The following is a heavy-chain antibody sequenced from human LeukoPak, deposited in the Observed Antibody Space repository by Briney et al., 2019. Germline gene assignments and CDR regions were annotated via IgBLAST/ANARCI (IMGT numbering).Heavy chain of an antibody. CDR3: AKDSGFDSSGYYDY. J-gene: IGHJ4*02. CDR1: GFTFNDYT. D-gene: IGHD3-22*01. CDR2: ISWDGGST. Sequence: QPGGSLRLSCAASGFTFNDYTMHWVRQAPGKGLEWVSLISWDGGSTYYADSVKGRFTISRDNSKNSLYLQMNSLRTEDTALYYCAKDSGFDSSGYYDYWGQGTLVTVSS. V-gene: IGHV3-43*01.